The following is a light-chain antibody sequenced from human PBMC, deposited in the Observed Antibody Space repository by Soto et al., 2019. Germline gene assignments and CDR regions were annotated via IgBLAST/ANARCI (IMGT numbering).Light chain of an antibody. CDR1: QSVSSSY. CDR2: GAS. Sequence: EIVLTQSPGTLCLSPGERGTLSCRASQSVSSSYLAWYQQKPGQAPRLLIYGASSRATGIPDRFSGSGSGTDFTLTISRLEPEDFAVYYCQQYDGSPRYTFGQGTKLEIK. J-gene: IGKJ2*01. CDR3: QQYDGSPRYT. V-gene: IGKV3-20*01.